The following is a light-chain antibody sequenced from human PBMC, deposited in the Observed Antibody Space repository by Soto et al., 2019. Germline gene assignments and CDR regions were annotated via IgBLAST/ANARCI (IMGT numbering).Light chain of an antibody. Sequence: DIQRTQSPSTLSPSVGDRVTITCRASETINNWLAWYQQKPGKAPKVLIYIASXLQPGVPSRFSGRGSGTDFSLTISNLQPEDFETYFCQQSKSFPLTFGGGTKVDIK. CDR3: QQSKSFPLT. J-gene: IGKJ4*01. CDR2: IAS. V-gene: IGKV1-12*01. CDR1: ETINNW.